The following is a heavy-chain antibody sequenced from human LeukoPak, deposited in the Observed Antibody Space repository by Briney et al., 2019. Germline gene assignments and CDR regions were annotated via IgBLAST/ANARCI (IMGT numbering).Heavy chain of an antibody. D-gene: IGHD3-9*01. CDR3: AREGYDILTGYLHNWFDP. CDR1: GGSISSYY. CDR2: IYYSGST. Sequence: PSETLSLTCTVSGGSISSYYWSWIRQPPGKGLEWIGYIYYSGSTNYNPSLKSRVTISVDTSKNQFSLKLSSVTAADTAVYYCAREGYDILTGYLHNWFDPWGQGTLVTVSS. V-gene: IGHV4-59*01. J-gene: IGHJ5*02.